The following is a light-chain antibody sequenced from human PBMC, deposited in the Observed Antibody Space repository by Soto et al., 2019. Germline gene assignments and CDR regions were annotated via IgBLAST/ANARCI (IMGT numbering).Light chain of an antibody. J-gene: IGLJ3*02. V-gene: IGLV3-9*01. CDR1: NIGSKN. CDR3: QVWDSSTTRV. Sequence: SYELTQPVSVSVALGQTARITCGGNNIGSKNVHWYQQKPGQAPVLVIYRDSNRPSGIPERFSGAKSGNTATLTIRRAQAGDEADYYRQVWDSSTTRVFGGGTKLTVL. CDR2: RDS.